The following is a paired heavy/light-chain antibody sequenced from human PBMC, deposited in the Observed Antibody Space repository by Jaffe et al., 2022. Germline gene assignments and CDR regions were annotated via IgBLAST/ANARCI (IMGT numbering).Light chain of an antibody. CDR2: AAS. Sequence: AIRMTQSPSSLSASTGDRVTITCRASQGISSYLAWYQQKPGKAPKLLIYAASTLQSGVPSRFSGSGSGTDFTLTISCLQSEDFATYYCQQYYSYSWTFGQGTKVEIK. J-gene: IGKJ1*01. CDR3: QQYYSYSWT. V-gene: IGKV1-8*01. CDR1: QGISSY.
Heavy chain of an antibody. CDR3: TRAAFGSGSYSRHYYYYYYMDV. CDR2: IRSKAYGGTT. Sequence: EVQLVESGGGLVQPGRSLRLSCTASGFTFGDYAMSWVRQAPGKGLEWVGFIRSKAYGGTTEYAASVKGRFTISRDDSKSIAYLQMNSLKTEDTAVYYCTRAAFGSGSYSRHYYYYYYMDVWGKGTTVTVSS. J-gene: IGHJ6*03. CDR1: GFTFGDYA. D-gene: IGHD3-10*01. V-gene: IGHV3-49*04.